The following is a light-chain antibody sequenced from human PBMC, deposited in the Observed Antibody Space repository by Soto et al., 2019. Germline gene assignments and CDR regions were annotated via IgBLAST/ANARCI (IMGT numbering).Light chain of an antibody. V-gene: IGLV2-11*01. J-gene: IGLJ3*02. Sequence: QSALTQPRSVSGSPGQSVTISCTGTRSDVGGYNYVSWYQQHPGKAPKLMISGVSKRPSGVPDRFSGSKSGNTASLTISGLQAEDEADYYCCSYAGSYTNWVFGGGTKVTVL. CDR2: GVS. CDR1: RSDVGGYNY. CDR3: CSYAGSYTNWV.